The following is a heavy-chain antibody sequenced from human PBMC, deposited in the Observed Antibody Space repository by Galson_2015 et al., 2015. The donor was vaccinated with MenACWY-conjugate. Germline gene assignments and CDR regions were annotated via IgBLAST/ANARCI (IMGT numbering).Heavy chain of an antibody. CDR1: DDRFTSYG. Sequence: SVKVSCKASDDRFTSYGISWVRQAPGQGLEWMGWISGYNGDTHYAQKFEGRVTMTTDTSTSTAYMELRSLRSDDTAVYYCARDRDVHALQHNVMVRGEAMDVWGQATTVTVSS. CDR3: ARDRDVHALQHNVMVRGEAMDV. J-gene: IGHJ6*02. V-gene: IGHV1-18*01. D-gene: IGHD3-10*01. CDR2: ISGYNGDT.